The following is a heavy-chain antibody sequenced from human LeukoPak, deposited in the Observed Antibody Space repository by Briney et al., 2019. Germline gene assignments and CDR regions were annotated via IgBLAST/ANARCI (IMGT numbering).Heavy chain of an antibody. CDR1: GFTFDDYA. J-gene: IGHJ6*03. Sequence: PGGSLRLSCAASGFTFDDYAMHWVRQAPGKGLEWVSGISWNSGSIGYADSVKGRFTISRDNAKNSLYLQMNSLRAEDTAVYYCAKDGTSYCGGDCYSYYYYYMDVWGKGTTVTVSS. D-gene: IGHD2-21*01. V-gene: IGHV3-9*01. CDR3: AKDGTSYCGGDCYSYYYYYMDV. CDR2: ISWNSGSI.